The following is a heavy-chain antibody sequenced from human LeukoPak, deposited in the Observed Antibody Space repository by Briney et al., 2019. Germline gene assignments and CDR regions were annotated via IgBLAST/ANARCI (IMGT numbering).Heavy chain of an antibody. Sequence: SETLSLTCTVSGGSISSYYWSWIRQPPGKGLEWIGYIYYSGSTNYNPSLKSRVTISVDTSKNQFSLKLSSVTAADTAVYYCARLRPTFGGVGWFDPWGQGTLVTVSS. D-gene: IGHD3-16*01. V-gene: IGHV4-59*08. CDR3: ARLRPTFGGVGWFDP. J-gene: IGHJ5*02. CDR2: IYYSGST. CDR1: GGSISSYY.